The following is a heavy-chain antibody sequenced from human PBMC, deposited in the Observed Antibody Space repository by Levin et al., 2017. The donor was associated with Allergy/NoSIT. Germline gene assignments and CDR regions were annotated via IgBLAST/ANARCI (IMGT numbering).Heavy chain of an antibody. D-gene: IGHD2-8*01. CDR2: ISGSGGST. J-gene: IGHJ6*02. CDR1: GFTLSSYA. V-gene: IGHV3-23*01. CDR3: AKDPTRPNDSRYDYGMDV. Sequence: GESLKISCAASGFTLSSYAMSWVRQAPGKGLEWVSAISGSGGSTYYADSVKGRFTISRDNSKNTLYLQMNSLRAEDTAVYYCAKDPTRPNDSRYDYGMDVWGQGTTVTVSS.